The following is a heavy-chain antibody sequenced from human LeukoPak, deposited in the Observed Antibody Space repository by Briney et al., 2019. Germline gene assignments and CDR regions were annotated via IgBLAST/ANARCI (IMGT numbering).Heavy chain of an antibody. CDR2: INHSGST. CDR3: VGSGSYYKRGPFDY. J-gene: IGHJ4*02. V-gene: IGHV4-34*01. Sequence: PSETLSLTCAVYGGSFSGYYWSWIRQPPGKGLEWIGEINHSGSTNYNPSLKSRVTISVDTSKNQFSLKLSSVTAADTAVYYCVGSGSYYKRGPFDYWGQGTLVTVSS. CDR1: GGSFSGYY. D-gene: IGHD3-10*01.